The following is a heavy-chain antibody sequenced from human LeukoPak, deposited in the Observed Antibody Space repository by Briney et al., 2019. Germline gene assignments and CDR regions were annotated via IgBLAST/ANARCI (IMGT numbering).Heavy chain of an antibody. J-gene: IGHJ5*02. CDR1: GGSISSYY. CDR2: IYYSGST. V-gene: IGHV4-59*01. CDR3: ARVVGSGSFRANWFDP. Sequence: SETLSLTCTVSGGSISSYYWSWIRQPPGKGLEWIGYIYYSGSTNYNPSLKSRVAISVDTSKNQFSLKLSSVTAADTAVYYCARVVGSGSFRANWFDPWGQGTLVTVSS. D-gene: IGHD3-10*01.